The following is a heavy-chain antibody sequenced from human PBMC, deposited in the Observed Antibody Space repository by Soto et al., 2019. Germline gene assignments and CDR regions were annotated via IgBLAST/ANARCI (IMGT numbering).Heavy chain of an antibody. V-gene: IGHV3-30*18. Sequence: PGGSLRLCCAASGFTFSSYGMHWVRQAPGKGLEWVAVISYDGSNKYYADSVKGRFTISRDNSKNTLYLQMNSLRAEDTAVYYCAKGVKGDSSSWYGDYYYYYMDVWGKGTTVTVSS. CDR2: ISYDGSNK. CDR1: GFTFSSYG. CDR3: AKGVKGDSSSWYGDYYYYYMDV. D-gene: IGHD6-13*01. J-gene: IGHJ6*03.